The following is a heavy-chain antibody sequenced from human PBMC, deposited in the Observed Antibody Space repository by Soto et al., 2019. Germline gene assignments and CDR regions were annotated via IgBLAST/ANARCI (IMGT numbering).Heavy chain of an antibody. Sequence: EVQLVESGGGLVKPGGSLRLSCAVSGFTFHTYSMNWVRQAPGKGLEWVSSISPGSSNIYYAQSVKGRFTISRDNAKNSLYLQMNSLRAEDTAVYYCARARNDYGAWYYFDYWGQGTLVTVSS. CDR2: ISPGSSNI. V-gene: IGHV3-21*01. D-gene: IGHD4-17*01. CDR1: GFTFHTYS. CDR3: ARARNDYGAWYYFDY. J-gene: IGHJ4*02.